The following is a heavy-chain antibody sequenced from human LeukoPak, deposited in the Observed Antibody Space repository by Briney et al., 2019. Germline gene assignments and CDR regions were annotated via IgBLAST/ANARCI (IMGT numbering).Heavy chain of an antibody. CDR2: ISSSSSYI. Sequence: SSISSSSSYIYYADSVKGRFTISRDNAKNSLYLQMNSLRAEDTAVYYCARDATVTTPYFDYWGQGTLVTVSS. CDR3: ARDATVTTPYFDY. J-gene: IGHJ4*02. V-gene: IGHV3-21*01. D-gene: IGHD4-17*01.